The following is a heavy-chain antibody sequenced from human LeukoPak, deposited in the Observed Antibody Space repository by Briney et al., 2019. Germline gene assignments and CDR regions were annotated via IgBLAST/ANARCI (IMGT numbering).Heavy chain of an antibody. CDR2: IYYSGST. CDR3: ARVVATHYYDSSGYYFDY. CDR1: GGSISSGGYS. Sequence: SETLSLTCTVSGGSISSGGYSWSWIRQHPGKGLEWIGYIYYSGSTYYNPSLKSRVTISVDTSKNQFSLKLSSATAADTAVYYCARVVATHYYDSSGYYFDYWGQGTLVTVSS. D-gene: IGHD3-22*01. J-gene: IGHJ4*02. V-gene: IGHV4-31*03.